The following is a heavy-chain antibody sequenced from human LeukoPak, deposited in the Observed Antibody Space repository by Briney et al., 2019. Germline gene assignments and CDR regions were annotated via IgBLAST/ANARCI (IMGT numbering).Heavy chain of an antibody. CDR1: GSIFTAYY. V-gene: IGHV1-2*02. Sequence: ASVKVSCKASGSIFTAYYIHWLRQAPGQGLEWMGWINPNSGGTSFALNFQGRVTLTRDTSISTVYMELSRLRSDDTAVYYCARDLSGGALGAFDIWGQGTMVTVSS. D-gene: IGHD2-15*01. J-gene: IGHJ3*02. CDR3: ARDLSGGALGAFDI. CDR2: INPNSGGT.